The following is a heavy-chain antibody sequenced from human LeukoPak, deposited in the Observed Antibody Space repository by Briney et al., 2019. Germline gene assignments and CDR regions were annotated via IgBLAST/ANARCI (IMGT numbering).Heavy chain of an antibody. CDR1: GGSFSGYY. J-gene: IGHJ4*02. D-gene: IGHD2-15*01. CDR3: AGGYCSGGSCYSGFDY. CDR2: INHSGST. V-gene: IGHV4-34*01. Sequence: SETLSLTCAVYGGSFSGYYWSWIRQPPGKGLEWIGEINHSGSTNYNPSLKSRVTISVDTSKNQFSLKLSSMTAADTAVYYCAGGYCSGGSCYSGFDYWGQGTLVTVSS.